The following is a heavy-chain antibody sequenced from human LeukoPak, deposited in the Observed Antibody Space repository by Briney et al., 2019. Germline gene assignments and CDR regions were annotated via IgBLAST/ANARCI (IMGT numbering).Heavy chain of an antibody. V-gene: IGHV4-39*07. Sequence: SETLSLTCTVSGGSISSSSYYWGWIRQPPGKGLEWIGSIYYSGSTYYNPSLKSRVTISVDTSKNQFSLKLSSVTAADTAVYYCARGRTSGPLRLQYSPGAFDIWGQGTMVTVSS. CDR2: IYYSGST. D-gene: IGHD2-15*01. J-gene: IGHJ3*02. CDR3: ARGRTSGPLRLQYSPGAFDI. CDR1: GGSISSSSYY.